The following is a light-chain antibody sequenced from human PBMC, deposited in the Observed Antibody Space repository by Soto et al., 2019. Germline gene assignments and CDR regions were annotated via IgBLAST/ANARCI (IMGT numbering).Light chain of an antibody. CDR3: HQSYSTPWT. Sequence: DIPMTQSPSSLSASVGDRVTITCRASQSISSYLNWYQQKPGKAPKLLIYAASSLQSGVPSRFRCSRSGTDFTLTISSMLPEDFATYYCHQSYSTPWTFGQGTKVEIK. V-gene: IGKV1-39*01. CDR1: QSISSY. J-gene: IGKJ1*01. CDR2: AAS.